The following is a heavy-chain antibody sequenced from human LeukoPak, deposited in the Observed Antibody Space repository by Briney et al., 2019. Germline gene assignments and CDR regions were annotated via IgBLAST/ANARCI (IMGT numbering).Heavy chain of an antibody. V-gene: IGHV3-21*01. J-gene: IGHJ4*02. CDR3: ARDALYSSGYYDY. CDR1: GFTLSSYS. CDR2: ISSSSSYI. D-gene: IGHD3-22*01. Sequence: GGSLRLSCAASGFTLSSYSMNWVRQAPGKGLEWVSSISSSSSYIYYADSVKGRFTISRDNAKNSLYLQMNSLRAEDTAVYYCARDALYSSGYYDYWGQGTLVTVSS.